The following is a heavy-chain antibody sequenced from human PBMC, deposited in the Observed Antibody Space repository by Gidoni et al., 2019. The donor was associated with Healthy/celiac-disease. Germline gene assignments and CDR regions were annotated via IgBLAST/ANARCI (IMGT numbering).Heavy chain of an antibody. CDR1: GYTLTSYY. V-gene: IGHV1-46*01. Sequence: QVQLVQSGAEVKKPGASVRVSCQASGYTLTSYYMQWVRQDPGQGVEWMGIINPSGGSTSYAQKCQGRVTMTRDTSTSTVYMELRSLRSEDTDVYYCARVGSSRLIYGMDVWGQGTTVTVSS. CDR3: ARVGSSRLIYGMDV. CDR2: INPSGGST. D-gene: IGHD6-6*01. J-gene: IGHJ6*02.